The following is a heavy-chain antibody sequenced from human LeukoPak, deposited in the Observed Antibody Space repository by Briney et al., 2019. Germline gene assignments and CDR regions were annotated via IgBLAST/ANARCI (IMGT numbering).Heavy chain of an antibody. J-gene: IGHJ4*02. CDR2: IYFLGNT. CDR3: ARQRGYSYYFDY. D-gene: IGHD4-23*01. CDR1: GGSISSSSYH. V-gene: IGHV4-39*01. Sequence: SETLSLTCSVSGGSISSSSYHWGWLRQAPGKGLEWIGSIYFLGNTHYNPSLTSRVTISVDTSKNKFSLRLSSVTVADTAVYFCARQRGYSYYFDYWGQGTLVPVFS.